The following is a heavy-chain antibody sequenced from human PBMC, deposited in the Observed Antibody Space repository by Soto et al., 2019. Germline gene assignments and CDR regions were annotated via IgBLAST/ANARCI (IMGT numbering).Heavy chain of an antibody. D-gene: IGHD3-10*01. V-gene: IGHV3-30-3*01. CDR1: GFTFSSYS. CDR3: AKDRYYGSDSYYNSDGFDI. J-gene: IGHJ3*02. CDR2: TSYDGNNK. Sequence: QVQLVESGGGVVQPGKSLRVSCAASGFTFSSYSMHWVRQAPGKGLEWVAITSYDGNNKYYADSVKGRFTISRDNSKNXLXRQMNSLRAEDTAVYYCAKDRYYGSDSYYNSDGFDIWGQGTVVTVSS.